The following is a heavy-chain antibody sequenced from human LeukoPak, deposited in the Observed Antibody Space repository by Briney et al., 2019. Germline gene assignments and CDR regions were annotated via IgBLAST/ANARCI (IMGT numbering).Heavy chain of an antibody. D-gene: IGHD1-14*01. V-gene: IGHV4-34*01. Sequence: SETLSLTCAVYGGSFSGYYWSWIRQPPGKGLEWIGEINHSGSTNYNPSLKSRVTISVDTSKNRFSLKLSSVTAADTAVYYCAIRGRGMDVWGQGTTVTVSS. J-gene: IGHJ6*02. CDR3: AIRGRGMDV. CDR1: GGSFSGYY. CDR2: INHSGST.